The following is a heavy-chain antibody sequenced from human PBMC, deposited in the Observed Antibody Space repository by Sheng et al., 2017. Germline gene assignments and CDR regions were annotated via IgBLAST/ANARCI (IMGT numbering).Heavy chain of an antibody. CDR1: GGTFSSYA. V-gene: IGHV1-69*05. CDR2: IIPIFGTA. CDR3: ASTRLRPPAYYYYYMDV. J-gene: IGHJ6*03. D-gene: IGHD5-12*01. Sequence: QVQLVQSGAEVKKPGSSVKVSCKASGGTFSSYAISWVRQAPGQGLEWMGGIIPIFGTANYAQKFQGRVTITTDESTSTAYMELSSLRSEDTAVYYCASTRLRPPAYYYYYMDVWGKGTTVTVSS.